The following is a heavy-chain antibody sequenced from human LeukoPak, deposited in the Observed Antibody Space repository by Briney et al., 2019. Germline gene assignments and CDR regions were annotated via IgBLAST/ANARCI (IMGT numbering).Heavy chain of an antibody. Sequence: SQTLSLTCAVSGGSISSGDYYWGWIRQPPGKGLEWIGSIYYSGSTYYNPSLKSRVTISVDTSKNQFSLKLSSVTAADTAVYYCARITMVRGCFDYWGQGTLVTVSS. D-gene: IGHD3-10*01. V-gene: IGHV4-39*07. CDR2: IYYSGST. J-gene: IGHJ4*02. CDR3: ARITMVRGCFDY. CDR1: GGSISSGDYY.